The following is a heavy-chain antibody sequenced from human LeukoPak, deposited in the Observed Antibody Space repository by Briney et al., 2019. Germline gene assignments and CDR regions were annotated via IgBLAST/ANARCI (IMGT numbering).Heavy chain of an antibody. CDR3: ITPLPYSAQ. CDR2: IKSKTDGETT. V-gene: IGHV3-15*07. CDR1: GFTFSNAW. Sequence: GGSLRLSCVASGFTFSNAWLNWVRQAPGKGLEWVGRIKSKTDGETTEYAAPVKDRFSISRDDSKSMMYLQMNSLKTEDTAVYYCITPLPYSAQGGQGTLVTVSS. D-gene: IGHD2-21*01. J-gene: IGHJ4*02.